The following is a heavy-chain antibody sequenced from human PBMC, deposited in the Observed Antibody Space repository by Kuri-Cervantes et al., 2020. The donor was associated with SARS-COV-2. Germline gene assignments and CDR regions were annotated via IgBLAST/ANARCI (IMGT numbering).Heavy chain of an antibody. J-gene: IGHJ5*02. D-gene: IGHD6-13*01. CDR1: VYTFTGYY. Sequence: ASVKVSCKASVYTFTGYYMHWVRQAPGQGLEWMGWISAYNGNTNYAQKLQGRVTMTTDTSTSTAYMELRSLRSDDTAVYYCARAIAAADPTGWFDPWGQGTLVTVSS. CDR3: ARAIAAADPTGWFDP. V-gene: IGHV1-18*04. CDR2: ISAYNGNT.